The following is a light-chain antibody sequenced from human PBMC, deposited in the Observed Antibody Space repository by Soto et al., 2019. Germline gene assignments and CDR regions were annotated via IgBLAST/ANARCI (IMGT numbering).Light chain of an antibody. CDR3: QQYGSSPHT. V-gene: IGKV3-20*01. CDR1: QSVSSSY. J-gene: IGKJ2*01. CDR2: GAS. Sequence: EIVLTQSPGTLSLSPGERATLSCRASQSVSSSYLAWYQHKPGQAPRLLIYGASSRATGIPDRFSGSGSGTDFPLTISRLEPEDFAVYYCQQYGSSPHTFGQGTTLEIK.